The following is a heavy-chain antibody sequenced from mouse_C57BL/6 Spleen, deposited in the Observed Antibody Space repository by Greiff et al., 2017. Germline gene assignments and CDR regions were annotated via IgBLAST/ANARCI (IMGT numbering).Heavy chain of an antibody. CDR2: IDPSDSYT. CDR1: GYTFTSYW. D-gene: IGHD3-2*02. V-gene: IGHV1-69*01. J-gene: IGHJ2*01. CDR3: ARRGSGYGYFDY. Sequence: QVQLQQPGAELVMPGASVKLSCKASGYTFTSYWMHWVKQRPGQGLEWIGEIDPSDSYTNYNQKFKGKSTLTVDKSSSTAYMQLSSLTSEDSAVYYCARRGSGYGYFDYWGQGTTRTVSS.